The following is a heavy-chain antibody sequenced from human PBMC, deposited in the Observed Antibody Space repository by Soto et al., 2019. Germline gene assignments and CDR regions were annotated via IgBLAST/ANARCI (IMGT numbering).Heavy chain of an antibody. Sequence: SVKVSCKASGGTFSSYAISWVRQAPGQGLEWMGGIIPIFGTANYAQKFQGRVTITADESTSTAYMELSSLRSEDTAVYYCARPTYYYGSGSQTYGMDVWGQGTTVTVSS. CDR1: GGTFSSYA. CDR3: ARPTYYYGSGSQTYGMDV. D-gene: IGHD3-10*01. CDR2: IIPIFGTA. V-gene: IGHV1-69*13. J-gene: IGHJ6*02.